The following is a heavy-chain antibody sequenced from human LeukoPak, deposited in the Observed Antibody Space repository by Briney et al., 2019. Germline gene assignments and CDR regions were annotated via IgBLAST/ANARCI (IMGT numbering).Heavy chain of an antibody. J-gene: IGHJ3*02. D-gene: IGHD5-12*01. CDR2: IYHSGST. CDR3: AMDSGYDNPYDAFDI. V-gene: IGHV4-34*01. CDR1: GGSFSGYY. Sequence: PSETLSLTCAVYGGSFSGYYWSWIRQPPGKGLEWLGEIYHSGSTKYHPSIKSRVTISVDKSKKQSSLTLNSVTAADTSVYYCAMDSGYDNPYDAFDIWGQGTMVTVSS.